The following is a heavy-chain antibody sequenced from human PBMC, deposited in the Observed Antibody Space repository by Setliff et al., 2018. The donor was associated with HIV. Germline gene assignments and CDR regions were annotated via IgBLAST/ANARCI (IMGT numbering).Heavy chain of an antibody. CDR2: MNPNSGNS. CDR1: GYNFINND. Sequence: EASVKVSCKASGYNFINNDINWVRQATGQGLEWMGWMNPNSGNSGYAQKFQGRVTMTRSTSFSTAYMELSNLTSEDTAIYYCARKHKVSLGRGIVVLWGFDPWGQGTLVTVSS. CDR3: ARKHKVSLGRGIVVLWGFDP. J-gene: IGHJ5*02. V-gene: IGHV1-8*02. D-gene: IGHD3-10*01.